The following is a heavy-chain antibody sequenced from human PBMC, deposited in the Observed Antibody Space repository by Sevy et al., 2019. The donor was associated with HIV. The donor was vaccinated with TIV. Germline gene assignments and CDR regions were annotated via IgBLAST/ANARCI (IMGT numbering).Heavy chain of an antibody. J-gene: IGHJ4*02. D-gene: IGHD3-22*01. CDR3: ARDPMIVVVTYFDY. CDR2: ISSSSSTI. Sequence: GGSLRLSCAASGFTFSSYSMNWVRQAPGKGLEWVSYISSSSSTIYYADSVKGRFTISRDNAKNSLYLQMYSLRDEDTAVYYCARDPMIVVVTYFDYWGQGTLVTVSS. CDR1: GFTFSSYS. V-gene: IGHV3-48*02.